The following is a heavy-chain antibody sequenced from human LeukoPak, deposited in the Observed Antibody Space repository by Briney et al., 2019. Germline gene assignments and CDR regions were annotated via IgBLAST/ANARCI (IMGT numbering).Heavy chain of an antibody. Sequence: SETLSLTCTVSGGSISSSSYYWGWIRQPPGKGLEWIGSIYYSGSTYYNPSLKSRVTISVDTSKNQFSLKLSSVTAADTAVYYCARHSRTGDLCYFDYWGQGTLVTVSS. J-gene: IGHJ4*02. CDR2: IYYSGST. CDR1: GGSISSSSYY. CDR3: ARHSRTGDLCYFDY. V-gene: IGHV4-39*01. D-gene: IGHD2-21*01.